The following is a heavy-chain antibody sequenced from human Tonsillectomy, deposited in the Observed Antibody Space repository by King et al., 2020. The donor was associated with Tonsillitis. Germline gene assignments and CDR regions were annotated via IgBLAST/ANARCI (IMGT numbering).Heavy chain of an antibody. CDR1: GGSISSYY. CDR3: ARSAAVSGSAGAFDY. Sequence: HVQLQESGPGLVKPSETLSLTCTVSGGSISSYYWSWIRPPPGKGLEWIGYIYYSGSTNYNPSLKSRVTISVDTSKNQFSLKLSSVTAADTAVYYCARSAAVSGSAGAFDYWGQGTLVTVSS. J-gene: IGHJ4*02. CDR2: IYYSGST. D-gene: IGHD6-19*01. V-gene: IGHV4-59*01.